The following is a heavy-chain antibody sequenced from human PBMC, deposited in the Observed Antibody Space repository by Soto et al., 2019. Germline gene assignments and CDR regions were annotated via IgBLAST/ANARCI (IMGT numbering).Heavy chain of an antibody. CDR3: ARESGCSGGSCYVPYYYMDV. CDR1: GGSISSGGYY. D-gene: IGHD2-15*01. V-gene: IGHV4-31*03. J-gene: IGHJ6*03. Sequence: SETLSLTCTVSGGSISSGGYYWSWIRQHPGKGLEWIGYIYYSGSTYYNPSLKSRVTISVDTSKNQFSLKLSSMTAADTAVYYCARESGCSGGSCYVPYYYMDVWGKGTTVTVSS. CDR2: IYYSGST.